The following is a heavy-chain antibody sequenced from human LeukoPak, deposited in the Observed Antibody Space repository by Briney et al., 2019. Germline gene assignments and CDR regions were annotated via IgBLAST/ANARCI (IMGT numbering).Heavy chain of an antibody. Sequence: PSETLSLTCAVSGGSISSGGYSWSWIWQPPGKGLEWIGYIYHSGSTYYNPSLKNRVTISVDRSKNQFSLKLSSVTAADTAVYYCARGDDSSGYDDYWGQGTLVTVSS. V-gene: IGHV4-30-2*01. CDR1: GGSISSGGYS. D-gene: IGHD3-22*01. CDR3: ARGDDSSGYDDY. CDR2: IYHSGST. J-gene: IGHJ4*02.